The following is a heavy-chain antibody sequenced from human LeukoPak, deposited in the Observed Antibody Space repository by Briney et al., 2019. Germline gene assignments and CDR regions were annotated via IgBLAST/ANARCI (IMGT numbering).Heavy chain of an antibody. CDR2: VYHTGSS. CDR1: GGSISSTNW. Sequence: SETLSLTCAVSGGSISSTNWWTWVRQPPGEGLEWIGEVYHTGSSNYNPSLKSRVTISVDRSKSQFSLNLSSVTAADTAVYYCARGGTTVAGTFWFDPWGQGTLVTVSS. V-gene: IGHV4-4*02. CDR3: ARGGTTVAGTFWFDP. D-gene: IGHD6-19*01. J-gene: IGHJ5*02.